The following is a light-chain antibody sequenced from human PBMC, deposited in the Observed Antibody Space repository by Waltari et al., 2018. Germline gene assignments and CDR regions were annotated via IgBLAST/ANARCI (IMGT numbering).Light chain of an antibody. Sequence: QSVLTQPPSASETPGQRVTISCSGSHPNLGSNYLYGYQHPPGRAPKLLIYRNNQRPSGVPDRFSGSKYGTSASLAISGLRSEDEGVYYCAAWDESHYVFGPGTEVTVL. CDR3: AAWDESHYV. CDR2: RNN. J-gene: IGLJ1*01. V-gene: IGLV1-47*01. CDR1: HPNLGSNY.